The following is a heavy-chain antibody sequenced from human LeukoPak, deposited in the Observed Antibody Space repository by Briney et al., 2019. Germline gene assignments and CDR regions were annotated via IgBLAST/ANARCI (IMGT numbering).Heavy chain of an antibody. CDR3: ARDGRFDP. Sequence: GGSLRLSCAASGFTFSSYGMSWVRQAPGKGLEWVSVIYSGGSTYYADSVKGRFTISRDNPKNTLYLQMNSLRAEDTAVYYCARDGRFDPWGQGTLVTVSS. J-gene: IGHJ5*02. V-gene: IGHV3-66*01. CDR1: GFTFSSYG. CDR2: IYSGGST.